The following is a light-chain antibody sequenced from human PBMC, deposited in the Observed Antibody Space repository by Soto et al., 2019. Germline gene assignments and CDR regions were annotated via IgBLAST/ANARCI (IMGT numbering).Light chain of an antibody. Sequence: QSALTQPASVSGSPGQSITISCTGTSSDVGGYNYVSWYQQHPGKAPKLIIYEVTHRPSGVSSRFYGSRSGNTASPTISGLQAEDEADYYCKSRTTRNTLVFGGGTQLTVL. CDR3: KSRTTRNTLV. V-gene: IGLV2-14*01. J-gene: IGLJ3*02. CDR1: SSDVGGYNY. CDR2: EVT.